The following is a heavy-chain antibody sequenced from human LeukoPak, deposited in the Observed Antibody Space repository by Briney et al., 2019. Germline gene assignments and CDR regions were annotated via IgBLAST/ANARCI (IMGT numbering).Heavy chain of an antibody. CDR3: ARALDDILTGQNWFDP. CDR1: GFTVSSNY. V-gene: IGHV3-53*01. D-gene: IGHD3-9*01. Sequence: GGSLRLSCAASGFTVSSNYMSWVRQAPGKGLEWVSVIYSGGSTYYADSVKGRFTISRDNSKNTLYLQMNSLRAEDTAVYYCARALDDILTGQNWFDPWGQGTLVTVSS. J-gene: IGHJ5*02. CDR2: IYSGGST.